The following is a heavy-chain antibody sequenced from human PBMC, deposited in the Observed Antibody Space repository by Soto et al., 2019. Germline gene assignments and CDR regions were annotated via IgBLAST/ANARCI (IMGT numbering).Heavy chain of an antibody. CDR3: TTIDQMLSYYHYYMDV. J-gene: IGHJ6*03. CDR2: IKSKIDGGTT. Sequence: PGGSLRLSCAASGLTLSNAWMSWVRQAPGKGLEWVGRIKSKIDGGTTDYAAPVKGRFTISREDSKNTLYLQTNSLKTEDTAVYYCTTIDQMLSYYHYYMDVWGRGTTVTVSS. V-gene: IGHV3-15*01. CDR1: GLTLSNAW. D-gene: IGHD2-2*01.